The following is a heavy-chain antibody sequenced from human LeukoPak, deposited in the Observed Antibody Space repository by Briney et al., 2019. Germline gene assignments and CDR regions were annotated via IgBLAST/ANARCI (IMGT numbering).Heavy chain of an antibody. CDR1: GYTFTSYY. V-gene: IGHV1-46*01. D-gene: IGHD5-18*01. CDR3: ARDVDTAIVRILPINHFGMDV. J-gene: IGHJ6*02. Sequence: ASVKVSCKASGYTFTSYYMHWVRQAPGQGLEWMGLINPSGGSTSYAQKFQGRVTMTRDTSTSTVYMELSSLTSEDTAFYYCARDVDTAIVRILPINHFGMDVWGQGTTVTVSS. CDR2: INPSGGST.